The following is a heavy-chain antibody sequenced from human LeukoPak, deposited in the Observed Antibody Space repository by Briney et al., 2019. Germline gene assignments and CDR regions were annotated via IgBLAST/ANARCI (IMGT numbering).Heavy chain of an antibody. D-gene: IGHD3-10*01. J-gene: IGHJ1*01. Sequence: GGSLRLSCAASGFTFSSYWMSWVRQAPGKGLEWVANIKQDGSEKYYVDSVKGRFTISRDNAKNSLYLQMNSLRAEDTAVYYCARSSPGVLLWFGELLSHQYPNAEYFQHWGQGTLVTVSS. CDR1: GFTFSSYW. V-gene: IGHV3-7*01. CDR2: IKQDGSEK. CDR3: ARSSPGVLLWFGELLSHQYPNAEYFQH.